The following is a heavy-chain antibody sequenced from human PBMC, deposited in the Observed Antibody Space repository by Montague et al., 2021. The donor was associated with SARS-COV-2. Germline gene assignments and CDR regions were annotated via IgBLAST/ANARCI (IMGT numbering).Heavy chain of an antibody. V-gene: IGHV4-34*01. CDR1: GGSFSTYS. Sequence: SETLPLTCAVHGGSFSTYSWNWIRQPPGKGLEWIGEIHHGGSTNYNPSLESRVTISADTSKNQFSLKLTSVAAADTAVYYCARLGDGVVPSPILGVGPYYSYYYMDVWGKGTTVTVSS. J-gene: IGHJ6*03. D-gene: IGHD3-10*01. CDR2: IHHGGST. CDR3: ARLGDGVVPSPILGVGPYYSYYYMDV.